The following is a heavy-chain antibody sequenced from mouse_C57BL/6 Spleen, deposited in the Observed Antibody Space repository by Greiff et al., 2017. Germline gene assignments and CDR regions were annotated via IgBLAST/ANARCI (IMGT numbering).Heavy chain of an antibody. CDR1: GYTFTDYN. CDR3: ARCGPATGSYFDY. D-gene: IGHD4-1*01. CDR2: INPNNGGT. J-gene: IGHJ2*01. Sequence: VQLQQSGPELVKPGASVKIPCKASGYTFTDYNMDWVKQSHGKSLEWIGDINPNNGGTIYNQKFKGKATLTVDKSSSTAYMELRSLTSEDTAVYYCARCGPATGSYFDYWGKGTTLTVSS. V-gene: IGHV1-18*01.